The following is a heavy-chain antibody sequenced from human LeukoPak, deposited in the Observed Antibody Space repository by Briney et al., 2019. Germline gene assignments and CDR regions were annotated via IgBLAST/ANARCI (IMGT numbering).Heavy chain of an antibody. J-gene: IGHJ5*02. CDR3: AREAVGATRWFDP. V-gene: IGHV4-59*12. CDR2: IYYSGST. D-gene: IGHD1-26*01. Sequence: TSETLSLTCTVSGGSISSYYWSWIRQPPGKGLEWIGYIYYSGSTNYNPSLKSRVTISVDTSKNQFSLKLSSVTAADTAVYYCAREAVGATRWFDPWGQGTLVTVSS. CDR1: GGSISSYY.